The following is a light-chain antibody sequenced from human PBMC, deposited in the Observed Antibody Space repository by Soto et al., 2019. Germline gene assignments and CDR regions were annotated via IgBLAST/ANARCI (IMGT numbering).Light chain of an antibody. CDR2: AAS. V-gene: IGKV1-17*01. CDR1: RDVGSD. Sequence: HMTKSPLSLSASEGAKIIITCRASRDVGSDVSWYQQKPGQAPKLVIYAASTLQGGVPSRFSGSGSGTDGTLTLICLQPADCKTYDSQQYYSFPLTFGEGTKGEIK. J-gene: IGKJ4*01. CDR3: QQYYSFPLT.